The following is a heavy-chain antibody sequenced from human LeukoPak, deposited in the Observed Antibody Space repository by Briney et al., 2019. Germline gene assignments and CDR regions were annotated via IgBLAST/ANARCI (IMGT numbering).Heavy chain of an antibody. CDR1: GFTFSSYS. V-gene: IGHV3-21*01. J-gene: IGHJ3*02. Sequence: GGSLRLSCAASGFTFSSYSMDWVRQAPGKGLEWVSCISTSSSYIYYADSVKGRFTISRDNAKNSLYLQMNSLRAEDTAVYYCARVRLQPRTLLDDAFDIWGQGTMVTVSS. CDR2: ISTSSSYI. CDR3: ARVRLQPRTLLDDAFDI. D-gene: IGHD1-14*01.